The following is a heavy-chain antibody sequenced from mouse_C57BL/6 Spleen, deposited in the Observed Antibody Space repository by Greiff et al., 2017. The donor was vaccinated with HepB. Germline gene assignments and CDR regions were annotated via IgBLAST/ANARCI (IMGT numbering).Heavy chain of an antibody. CDR1: GYTFTEYT. CDR3: ARHGPHYYGSSYYFDY. D-gene: IGHD1-1*01. Sequence: QVQLKESGAELVKPGASVKLSCKASGYTFTEYTIHWVKQRSGQGLEWIGWFYPGSGSIKYNEKFKDKATLTADKSSSTVYMELSRLTSEDSAVYFCARHGPHYYGSSYYFDYWGQGTTLTVSS. CDR2: FYPGSGSI. V-gene: IGHV1-62-2*01. J-gene: IGHJ2*01.